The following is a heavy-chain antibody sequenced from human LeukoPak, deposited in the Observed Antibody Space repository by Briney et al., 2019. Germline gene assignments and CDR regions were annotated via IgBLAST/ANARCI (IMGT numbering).Heavy chain of an antibody. CDR1: GFTFSSYW. J-gene: IGHJ4*02. D-gene: IGHD3-22*01. CDR2: ISSDGTTT. Sequence: PGGSLRLSCAASGFTFSSYWMHWVRQAPGKGLVWVSRISSDGTTTRYADSVKGRFSISRDNAKNTLYLQMNSLRAEDTAVYYCARPLYDSSGYWVYWGQGTLVTVSS. V-gene: IGHV3-74*01. CDR3: ARPLYDSSGYWVY.